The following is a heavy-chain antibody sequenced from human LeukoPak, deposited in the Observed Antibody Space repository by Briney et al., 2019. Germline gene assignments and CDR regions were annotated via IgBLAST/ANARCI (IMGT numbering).Heavy chain of an antibody. J-gene: IGHJ5*02. CDR2: IVVGSGNT. Sequence: ASVKVSCKASGFTFTSSAMQWVRQARGQRLEWIGWIVVGSGNTNYAQKFQERVTVTRDMSTSTAYMELSSLRSEDTAVYYCAADSIAAAGFALAWGQGTLVTVSS. CDR3: AADSIAAAGFALA. V-gene: IGHV1-58*02. D-gene: IGHD6-13*01. CDR1: GFTFTSSA.